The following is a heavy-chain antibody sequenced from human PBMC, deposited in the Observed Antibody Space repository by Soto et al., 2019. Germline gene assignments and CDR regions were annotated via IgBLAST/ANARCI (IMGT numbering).Heavy chain of an antibody. V-gene: IGHV1-69*06. Sequence: QVQLVQSGAEVKKPGSSVKVSCKASGGIFSTYAISWLRQAPGQGLEWMGGIIPLFGTPNYAQRFQGRVTITADKSTSTAYMELSRLRSEDTAVYYCARDLYDYGSGNYYNRIDFWGQGTLVTVSS. D-gene: IGHD3-10*01. CDR1: GGIFSTYA. CDR2: IIPLFGTP. J-gene: IGHJ4*02. CDR3: ARDLYDYGSGNYYNRIDF.